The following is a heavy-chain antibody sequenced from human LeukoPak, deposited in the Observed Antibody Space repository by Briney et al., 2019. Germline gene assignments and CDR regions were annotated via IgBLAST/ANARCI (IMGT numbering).Heavy chain of an antibody. CDR3: ASATLRGGKLELRSSAFDI. J-gene: IGHJ3*02. Sequence: SETLSLTCTVSGGSISSGSYYWSWIRQPAGKGLEWIGRIYTSGSTNYNPSLKSRVTISVDTSKNQFSLKLSSVTAADTAVYYCASATLRGGKLELRSSAFDIWGQGTMVTVSS. V-gene: IGHV4-61*02. D-gene: IGHD1-7*01. CDR2: IYTSGST. CDR1: GGSISSGSYY.